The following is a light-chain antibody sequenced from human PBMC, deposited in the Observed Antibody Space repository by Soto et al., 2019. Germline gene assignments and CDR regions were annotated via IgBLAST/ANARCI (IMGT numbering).Light chain of an antibody. CDR2: DVR. V-gene: IGLV2-14*01. CDR1: SSDVGGYNY. Sequence: QSVLTQPASVSGSPGQSVTISGTGTSSDVGGYNYASWYQQHPGKAPKLMIYDVRNRPSGVSNRFSGSKSGNTASLAISGLQAEDEADYYCSSYTSSSTLVVFGGGIKLTDL. CDR3: SSYTSSSTLVV. J-gene: IGLJ2*01.